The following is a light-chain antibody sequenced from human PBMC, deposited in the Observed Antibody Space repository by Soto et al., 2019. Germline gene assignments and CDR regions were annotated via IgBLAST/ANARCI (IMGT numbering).Light chain of an antibody. CDR1: QSVSNNY. V-gene: IGKV3-20*01. CDR2: GAS. Sequence: EIVLTQSPGTLSLSPGERATLSCRASQSVSNNYLAWYQQKPGQAPRLLIYGASTRATGIPDRFSGSGSGTDFTLTIRRLAPEDFAVYYCEHYGSSPPVTFGQGTKVDIK. J-gene: IGKJ1*01. CDR3: EHYGSSPPVT.